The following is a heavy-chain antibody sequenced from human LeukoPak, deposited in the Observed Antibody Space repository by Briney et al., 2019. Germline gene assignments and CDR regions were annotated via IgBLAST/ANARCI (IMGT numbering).Heavy chain of an antibody. CDR1: GFTFSSYA. Sequence: GGSLRLSCAASGFTFSSYAMSWVRQAPGQGLEWVSAISGSGGTTYYAHTVQGRFTITTDNSKNTLYLQMNSLRAEDTAVYYCAKDQTYYYDRSGYYRFFCWGQGILVTVSS. V-gene: IGHV3-23*01. J-gene: IGHJ4*02. CDR3: AKDQTYYYDRSGYYRFFC. D-gene: IGHD3-22*01. CDR2: ISGSGGTT.